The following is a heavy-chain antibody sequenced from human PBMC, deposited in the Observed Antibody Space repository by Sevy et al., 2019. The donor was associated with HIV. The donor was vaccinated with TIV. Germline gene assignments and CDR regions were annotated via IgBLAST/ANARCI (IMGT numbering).Heavy chain of an antibody. Sequence: ASVKVSCKASGYIFTGYYMHWVRQAPGQGLEWMGWINPNSGATYFAQKFQGRATVTRDTSINTVYMELSSLRSDDTAVYFCAKDFGEGLVRYSFDSWGQGTLVTVSS. V-gene: IGHV1-2*02. CDR3: AKDFGEGLVRYSFDS. D-gene: IGHD3-16*01. CDR2: INPNSGAT. CDR1: GYIFTGYY. J-gene: IGHJ4*02.